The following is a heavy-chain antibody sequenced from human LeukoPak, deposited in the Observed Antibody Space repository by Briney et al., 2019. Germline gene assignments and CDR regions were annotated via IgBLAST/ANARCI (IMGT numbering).Heavy chain of an antibody. Sequence: PGGSLRLSCAASGFTFSSYGMHWVRQAPGKGLEWVAVISYDGSNKYYADSVKGRFTISRDNSKNTLYVQMNSLRAEDTAVYYCAKALFGSGWYFPLDYWAREPWSPSPQ. V-gene: IGHV3-30*18. CDR3: AKALFGSGWYFPLDY. J-gene: IGHJ4*02. CDR1: GFTFSSYG. D-gene: IGHD6-19*01. CDR2: ISYDGSNK.